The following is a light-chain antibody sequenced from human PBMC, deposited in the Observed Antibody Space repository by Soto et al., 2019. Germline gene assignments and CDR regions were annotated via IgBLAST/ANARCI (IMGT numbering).Light chain of an antibody. V-gene: IGKV3-20*01. Sequence: EIVLRQSPVTLSLSLGERATLARRVRQSVSSSYLAWYQQKPGQATRLLIYGASSRATGIPDRFSGSGSGTDFTLTISRLEAEDFAVYYCQQYGSSPEWTFGQGTKVDIK. CDR3: QQYGSSPEWT. CDR2: GAS. CDR1: QSVSSSY. J-gene: IGKJ1*01.